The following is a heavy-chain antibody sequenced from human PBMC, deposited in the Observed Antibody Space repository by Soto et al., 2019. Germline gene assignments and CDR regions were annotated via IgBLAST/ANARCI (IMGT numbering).Heavy chain of an antibody. CDR3: ARWSLSNGYYWFDP. CDR2: IKQDGSVK. D-gene: IGHD5-18*01. Sequence: GSLRLSCAAAGFSISSHWMGWVRQAQEKGLEWVASIKQDGSVKYYADSVRGRFTISRDNVKNSLYLDMSSLRVEDTALYFCARWSLSNGYYWFDPWGRGTLVTVSS. J-gene: IGHJ5*02. CDR1: GFSISSHW. V-gene: IGHV3-7*03.